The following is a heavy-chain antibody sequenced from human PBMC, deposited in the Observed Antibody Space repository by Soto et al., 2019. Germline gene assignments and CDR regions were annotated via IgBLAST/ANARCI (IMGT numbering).Heavy chain of an antibody. Sequence: GESLKISCKGSGYSFTSYWIGWVRQMPGKGLEWMGIIYPGDSDARYSPSFQGQVTISADKSINTAYLQWSSLEASDTAMYYCAGGGVRGVITRTRDYYGMDVWGQGTTVTVSS. CDR3: AGGGVRGVITRTRDYYGMDV. J-gene: IGHJ6*02. CDR1: GYSFTSYW. D-gene: IGHD3-10*01. V-gene: IGHV5-51*01. CDR2: IYPGDSDA.